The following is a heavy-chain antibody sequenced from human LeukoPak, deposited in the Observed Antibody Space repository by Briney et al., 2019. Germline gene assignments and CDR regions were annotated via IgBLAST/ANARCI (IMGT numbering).Heavy chain of an antibody. CDR2: IYYSGST. J-gene: IGHJ4*02. CDR1: GGSISSSSYY. Sequence: SETLSLTCTVSGGSISSSSYYWGWIRQPPGKGLEWIGSIYYSGSTYYNPSLKRRVTISVDTSKNQFSLKLSSVTAADPAVYYCARVGSGSFFWGQGTLVTVSS. D-gene: IGHD1-26*01. V-gene: IGHV4-39*07. CDR3: ARVGSGSFF.